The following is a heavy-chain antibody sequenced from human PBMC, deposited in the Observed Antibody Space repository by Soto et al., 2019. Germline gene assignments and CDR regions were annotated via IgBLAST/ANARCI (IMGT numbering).Heavy chain of an antibody. CDR2: ISSNSAYI. CDR1: GFTFRSFT. J-gene: IGHJ4*02. CDR3: VGQRTTVLTQALFDS. D-gene: IGHD4-17*01. V-gene: IGHV3-21*01. Sequence: GSLRLSCAASGFTFRSFTMNWVRQAPGKGLEWVSTISSNSAYIYYTDALRGRFTISRDNAKNSLHLQMNSLRAEDTAVYYCVGQRTTVLTQALFDSWGQGTLVTVSS.